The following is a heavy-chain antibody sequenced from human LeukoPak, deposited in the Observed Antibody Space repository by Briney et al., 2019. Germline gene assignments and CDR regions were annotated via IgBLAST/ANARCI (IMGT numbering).Heavy chain of an antibody. CDR1: GHTFHPYP. D-gene: IGHD1-26*01. CDR3: AKLKDSGTNA. J-gene: IGHJ5*02. Sequence: GGSLRLLCTAWGHTFHPYPIIWPRQATGKALDWVSAICDTGGCTFYADSVKGRLTISRDNSKNTLYLQMNSLSAEDTAMYYCAKLKDSGTNAWGQGALVTVSS. CDR2: ICDTGGCT. V-gene: IGHV3-23*01.